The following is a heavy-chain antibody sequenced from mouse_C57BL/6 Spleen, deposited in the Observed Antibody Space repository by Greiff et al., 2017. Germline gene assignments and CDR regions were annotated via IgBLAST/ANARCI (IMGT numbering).Heavy chain of an antibody. J-gene: IGHJ4*01. CDR3: ARRLGPYYYAMDY. V-gene: IGHV1-55*01. CDR2: IYPGSGST. Sequence: VQLQQPGAELVKPGASVKMSCKASGYTFTSYWITWVKQRPGQGLEWIGDIYPGSGSTNYNEKFKSKATLTVDTSSSTAYMQLSSLTSENSAVYYCARRLGPYYYAMDYWGQGTSVTVSS. D-gene: IGHD3-3*01. CDR1: GYTFTSYW.